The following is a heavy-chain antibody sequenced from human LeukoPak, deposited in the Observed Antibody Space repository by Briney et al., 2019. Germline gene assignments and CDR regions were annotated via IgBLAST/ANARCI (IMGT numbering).Heavy chain of an antibody. CDR3: ARLATTSLFDY. CDR1: GYTFTGYY. J-gene: IGHJ4*02. Sequence: GASVKVSCKASGYTFTGYYMHLVRHAPGQGLEWMGWINPNSGGTNYAQKFQGRVTMTRHTSISTAYMELSTLRSDDTAVYYCARLATTSLFDYWGQGTLVTVSS. D-gene: IGHD5-24*01. V-gene: IGHV1-2*02. CDR2: INPNSGGT.